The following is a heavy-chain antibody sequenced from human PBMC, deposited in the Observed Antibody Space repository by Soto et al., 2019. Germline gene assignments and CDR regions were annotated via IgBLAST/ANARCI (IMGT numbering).Heavy chain of an antibody. Sequence: QVQLQESGPGLVKPSETLSLTCTVSGGSISSYYWSWIRQPPGKGLEWIGYIYYSGSTNYNPSLKSRVTISVDTSKNQFSLKLSSVTAADTAVYYCARPWGYDSEIYYYYYMDVWGKGTTVTVSS. CDR2: IYYSGST. CDR3: ARPWGYDSEIYYYYYMDV. V-gene: IGHV4-59*08. CDR1: GGSISSYY. J-gene: IGHJ6*03. D-gene: IGHD5-12*01.